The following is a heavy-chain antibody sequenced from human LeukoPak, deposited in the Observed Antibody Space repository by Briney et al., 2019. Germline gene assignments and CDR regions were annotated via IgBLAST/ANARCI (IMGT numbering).Heavy chain of an antibody. D-gene: IGHD2-21*02. Sequence: GASVKVSCKASGYTFTGHYMHWVRQAPGQGLEWMGWINANSGGTNYVQKFQGRVTMTRDTSISTAYMELSRLRSDDTAVYYCARARYCGGDCYSPGNWFDPWGQGTLVTVSS. CDR2: INANSGGT. V-gene: IGHV1-2*02. CDR1: GYTFTGHY. CDR3: ARARYCGGDCYSPGNWFDP. J-gene: IGHJ5*02.